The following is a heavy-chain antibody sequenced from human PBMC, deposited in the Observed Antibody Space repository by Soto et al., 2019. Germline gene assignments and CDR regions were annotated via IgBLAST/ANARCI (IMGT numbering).Heavy chain of an antibody. CDR2: IYDSGSS. D-gene: IGHD5-12*01. CDR1: GASISSGDYF. Sequence: SETLSLTCTVSGASISSGDYFWSWIRQSPGKGLEWIGYIYDSGSSYYNPSLKSRVTMPVDTSKNQFSLKLSSVTAADTAVYYCAREKGYISGPKNFDYWGQGTLVTVSS. J-gene: IGHJ4*02. V-gene: IGHV4-30-4*01. CDR3: AREKGYISGPKNFDY.